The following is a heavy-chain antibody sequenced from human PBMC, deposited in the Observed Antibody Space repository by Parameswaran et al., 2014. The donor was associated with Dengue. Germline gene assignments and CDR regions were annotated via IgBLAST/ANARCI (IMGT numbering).Heavy chain of an antibody. V-gene: IGHV1-18*01. CDR3: ARDRDPVIHDILSGFINLDS. CDR2: VSGYNGDT. J-gene: IGHJ4*02. D-gene: IGHD3-9*01. Sequence: WVRTGPLDKGLEWMGGVSGYNGDTNYSQKLQGRVTMTTDTSTSTAYMELRSLRSDDTAVYYCARDRDPVIHDILSGFINLDSWGQGTLVTVSS.